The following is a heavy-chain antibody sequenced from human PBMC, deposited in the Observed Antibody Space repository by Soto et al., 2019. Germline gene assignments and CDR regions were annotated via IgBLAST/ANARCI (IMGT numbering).Heavy chain of an antibody. CDR2: INSDGSST. CDR3: ASIATDY. Sequence: GGCLGLPCAASGVSLSSYWMHWVRQAPGKGLVWVSGINSDGSSTRYADSVKGRFTIPRDNAKNTLYRPMNSLRAEDTAVYYCASIATDYWGQGTLVTVSS. J-gene: IGHJ4*02. D-gene: IGHD6-13*01. V-gene: IGHV3-74*01. CDR1: GVSLSSYW.